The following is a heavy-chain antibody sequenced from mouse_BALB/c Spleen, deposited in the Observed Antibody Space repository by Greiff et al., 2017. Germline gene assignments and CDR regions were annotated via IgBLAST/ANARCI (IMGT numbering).Heavy chain of an antibody. V-gene: IGHV1S81*02. CDR1: GYTFTSYW. D-gene: IGHD2-2*01. CDR3: TRGGILLWLRHYAMDY. CDR2: INPSNGRT. Sequence: QVQLQQPGAELVKPGASVKLSCKASGYTFTSYWMHWVKQRPGQGLEWIGEINPSNGRTNYNEKFKSKATLTVDKSSSTAYMQLSSLTSEDSAVYYCTRGGILLWLRHYAMDYWGQGTSVTVSS. J-gene: IGHJ4*01.